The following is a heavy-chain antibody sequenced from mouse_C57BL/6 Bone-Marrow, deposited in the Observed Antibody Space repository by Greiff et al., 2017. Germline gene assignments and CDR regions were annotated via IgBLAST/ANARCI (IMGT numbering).Heavy chain of an antibody. CDR2: IDPENGDT. V-gene: IGHV14-4*01. Sequence: VQLKESGAELVRPGASVKLSCTASGFNIKDDYMHWVKQRPEQGLEWIGWIDPENGDTEYASKYQGKATITADTSSNTAYLQLSSLTSEDTAVYYCTTLGNPWYFDVWGTGTTVTVSS. J-gene: IGHJ1*03. CDR3: TTLGNPWYFDV. D-gene: IGHD2-1*01. CDR1: GFNIKDDY.